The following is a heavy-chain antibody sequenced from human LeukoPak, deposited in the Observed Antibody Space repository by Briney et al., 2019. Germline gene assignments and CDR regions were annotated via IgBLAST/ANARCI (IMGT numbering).Heavy chain of an antibody. Sequence: GASVKVSCKASGYTFTSYAMHWVRQAPGQRLEWMGWINAGNGNTKYSQKFQGRVTITRDTSASTAYMELSSLRSEDTAVYYCARGYGVLVVPAAIPLSYWGQGTLVTVSS. J-gene: IGHJ4*02. V-gene: IGHV1-3*01. CDR3: ARGYGVLVVPAAIPLSY. CDR2: INAGNGNT. CDR1: GYTFTSYA. D-gene: IGHD2-2*02.